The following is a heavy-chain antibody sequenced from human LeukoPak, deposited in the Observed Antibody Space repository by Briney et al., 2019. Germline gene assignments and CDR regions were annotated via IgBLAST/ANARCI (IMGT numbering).Heavy chain of an antibody. Sequence: GESLKISCKGSGYSFTSYWIGWVRQMPGKGLEWMGIIYPGDSDTRYSPSFQGQVTISADKSISTAYLQWSSLKASDTAMYYCARSLVRGVIASDAFDIWGQGTMVTVSS. CDR2: IYPGDSDT. V-gene: IGHV5-51*01. J-gene: IGHJ3*02. D-gene: IGHD3-10*01. CDR3: ARSLVRGVIASDAFDI. CDR1: GYSFTSYW.